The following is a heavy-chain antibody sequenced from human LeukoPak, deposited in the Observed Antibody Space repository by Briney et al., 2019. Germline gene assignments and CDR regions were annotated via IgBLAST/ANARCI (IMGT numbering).Heavy chain of an antibody. V-gene: IGHV1-2*02. J-gene: IGHJ6*02. CDR2: IGPNSGGT. D-gene: IGHD1-7*01. Sequence: ASVKVSCKASGYTFTGYYMHWVRQAPGQGLEWMGWIGPNSGGTNYAQNFQGRVTMTRDTSVSTAYMELSSLRSDDTAVYYCARVKLELRPRLTYGMDVWGQGTTLTVSS. CDR1: GYTFTGYY. CDR3: ARVKLELRPRLTYGMDV.